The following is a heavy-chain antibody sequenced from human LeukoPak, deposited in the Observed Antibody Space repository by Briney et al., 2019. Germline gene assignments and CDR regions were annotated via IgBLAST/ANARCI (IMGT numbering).Heavy chain of an antibody. D-gene: IGHD3-22*01. V-gene: IGHV4-59*01. Sequence: SETLSLTCTVSGGSISSYYWSWIRQPPGKGLEWIGYIYYSGSTNYNPSLKSRVTISVDTSKNQSSLKLSSVTAADTAVYYCARTYYDSSGYYYPYWGQGTLVTVSS. CDR2: IYYSGST. CDR3: ARTYYDSSGYYYPY. CDR1: GGSISSYY. J-gene: IGHJ4*02.